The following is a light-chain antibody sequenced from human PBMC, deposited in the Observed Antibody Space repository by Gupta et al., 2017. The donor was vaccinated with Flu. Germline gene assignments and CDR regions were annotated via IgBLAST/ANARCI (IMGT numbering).Light chain of an antibody. CDR3: QQYNSYPLT. CDR2: KAS. CDR1: QSISSW. J-gene: IGKJ4*01. Sequence: DIQMTQSPSTLSASVGDRVTITCRASQSISSWLAWYQQKPGKAPKLLIYKASSLESGVPSRFGGSGSGTEFTLTISSLQPDGFATYYCQQYNSYPLTFGGGTKVEIK. V-gene: IGKV1-5*03.